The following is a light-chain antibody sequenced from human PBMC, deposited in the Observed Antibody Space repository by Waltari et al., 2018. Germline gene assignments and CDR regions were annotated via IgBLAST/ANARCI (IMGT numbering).Light chain of an antibody. J-gene: IGLJ3*02. CDR1: GSNIGAGYD. CDR3: QSYDSSLSGWV. CDR2: LGT. V-gene: IGLV1-40*01. Sequence: QSVLTQPPSVSGAPGQRVTISCAGSGSNIGAGYDVHWYQQLPGTAPKVLIYLGTPRPSGLPDRFSGSKSCTSASLAITGLQAEDEADYYCQSYDSSLSGWVFGGGTKLTVL.